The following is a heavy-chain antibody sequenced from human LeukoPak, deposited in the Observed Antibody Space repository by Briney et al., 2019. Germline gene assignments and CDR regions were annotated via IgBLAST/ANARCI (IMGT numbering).Heavy chain of an antibody. J-gene: IGHJ3*02. CDR3: ARAPDRPLGAFDI. V-gene: IGHV1-18*01. CDR2: ISGYSGKT. D-gene: IGHD3-22*01. Sequence: ASVKVFCKASGDTFASYGISWVRQAPGQGLEWMGWISGYSGKTSYAQKLQGRVTMTTDRSTSTVYIELRSLRSDDTAMYYCARAPDRPLGAFDIWGQGTMVTVSS. CDR1: GDTFASYG.